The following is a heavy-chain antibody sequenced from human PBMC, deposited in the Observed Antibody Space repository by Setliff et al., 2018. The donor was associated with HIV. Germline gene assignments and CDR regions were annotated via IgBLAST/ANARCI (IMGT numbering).Heavy chain of an antibody. CDR2: IYTSGST. V-gene: IGHV4-4*08. Sequence: SETLSLTCTVSGGSISSHYWSWIRQPPGKGLEWIGHIYTSGSTNYNPSLKSRVTMSVGTSKNQFSLKLSSVTAADTAVYYCARCYYNFWSGYPLDYMDVWGKGTTGTSP. D-gene: IGHD3-3*01. J-gene: IGHJ6*03. CDR3: ARCYYNFWSGYPLDYMDV. CDR1: GGSISSHY.